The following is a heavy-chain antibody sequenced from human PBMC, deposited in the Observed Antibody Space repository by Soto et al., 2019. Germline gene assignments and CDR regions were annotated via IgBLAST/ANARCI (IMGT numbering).Heavy chain of an antibody. J-gene: IGHJ6*02. CDR3: ARSGSYHYYYGMDV. V-gene: IGHV3-74*01. CDR1: GFTFSSYF. CDR2: INSDGSST. D-gene: IGHD1-26*01. Sequence: GGSLRLSCSASGFTFSSYFMHWVRQAPGKGLVWVSRINSDGSSTSYADSVKGRFTISRDNAKNTLYLQMNSLRAEDTAVYYCARSGSYHYYYGMDVWGQGTTVTVSS.